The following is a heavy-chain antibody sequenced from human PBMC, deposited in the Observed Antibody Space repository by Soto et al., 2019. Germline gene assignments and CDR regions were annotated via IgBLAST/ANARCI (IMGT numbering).Heavy chain of an antibody. CDR2: ISGSGGST. CDR3: AKSLGLIVVGPAAI. D-gene: IGHD2-2*01. J-gene: IGHJ3*02. Sequence: EVQLLESGGGSVQPGGSLRLSCAASGFTFNNYAMSWVRQAPGKGLEWVSGISGSGGSTYYADSVKGRFTISRDNSKNTLYLQMNSLRAEDTAVYYCAKSLGLIVVGPAAIWGQGTMVTVSS. V-gene: IGHV3-23*01. CDR1: GFTFNNYA.